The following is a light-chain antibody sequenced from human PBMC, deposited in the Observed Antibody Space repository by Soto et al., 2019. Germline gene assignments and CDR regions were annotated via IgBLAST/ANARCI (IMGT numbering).Light chain of an antibody. CDR1: QSVSSSY. J-gene: IGKJ1*01. Sequence: EIVLTQSPGTLSLSPGERATLSCRASQSVSSSYLAWYQQKPGQAPRLLIYGASSRAAGIPDRFSGSGSGTNFTLTISSLEPEDFAVYYCQQDSSSPLWTFGQGTKVEIK. CDR2: GAS. CDR3: QQDSSSPLWT. V-gene: IGKV3-20*01.